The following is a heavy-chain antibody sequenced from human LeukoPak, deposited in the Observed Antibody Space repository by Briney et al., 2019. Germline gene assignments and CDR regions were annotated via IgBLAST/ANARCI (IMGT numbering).Heavy chain of an antibody. Sequence: PGGSLRLSCAASGFTFSSYGMHWVRQAPGKGLEWVAVISYDGSNKYYADSVKGRFTISRDNAKNSLYPQMNSLRAEDTALYYCAKDNGAVYYYYYMDVWGKGTTVTISS. D-gene: IGHD2-8*01. J-gene: IGHJ6*03. CDR1: GFTFSSYG. CDR3: AKDNGAVYYYYYMDV. CDR2: ISYDGSNK. V-gene: IGHV3-30*18.